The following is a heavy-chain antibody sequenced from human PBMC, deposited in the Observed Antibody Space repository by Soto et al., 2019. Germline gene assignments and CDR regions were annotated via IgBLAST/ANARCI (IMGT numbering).Heavy chain of an antibody. J-gene: IGHJ5*02. CDR2: IKYDGSEI. Sequence: PGGALRLSCATSGFTFSTHWMGWVRQTPGKRLEWVANIKYDGSEISYADSVKGRFTISRDNAKNSLYLQMNSLRTEDTAFYYCVKDTSATFGFLKDVIGASGYDSWGQGTLVTVSS. CDR3: VKDTSATFGFLKDVIGASGYDS. CDR1: GFTFSTHW. V-gene: IGHV3-7*05. D-gene: IGHD3-3*01.